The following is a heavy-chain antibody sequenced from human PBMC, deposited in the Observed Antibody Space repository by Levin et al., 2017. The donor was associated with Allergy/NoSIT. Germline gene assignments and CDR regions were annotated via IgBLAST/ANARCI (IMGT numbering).Heavy chain of an antibody. D-gene: IGHD2-2*01. CDR3: ARDHGPSTYIVVVPAPFWFDP. CDR1: GFTFSSYA. Sequence: QAGGSLRLSCAASGFTFSSYAMHWVRQAPGKGLEWVAVISYDGSNKYYADSVKGRFTISRDNSKNTLYLQMNSLRAEDTAVYYCARDHGPSTYIVVVPAPFWFDPWGQGTLVTVSS. J-gene: IGHJ5*02. CDR2: ISYDGSNK. V-gene: IGHV3-30-3*01.